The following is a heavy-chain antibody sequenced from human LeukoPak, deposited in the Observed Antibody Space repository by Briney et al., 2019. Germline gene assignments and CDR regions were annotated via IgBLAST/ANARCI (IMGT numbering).Heavy chain of an antibody. J-gene: IGHJ5*02. Sequence: ASVKVSCKASGYTFTSYGISWVRQAPGQGLEWMGWISAYNGNTNYAQKLQGRVTMTTDTSTSTAYMELRSLRSDDTAVYYCARVGRITMVRGAVWFDPWSQGTLVTVSS. CDR2: ISAYNGNT. CDR3: ARVGRITMVRGAVWFDP. CDR1: GYTFTSYG. D-gene: IGHD3-10*01. V-gene: IGHV1-18*01.